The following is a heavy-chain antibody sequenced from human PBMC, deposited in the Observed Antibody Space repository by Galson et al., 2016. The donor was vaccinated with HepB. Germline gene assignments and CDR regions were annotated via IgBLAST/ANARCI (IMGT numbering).Heavy chain of an antibody. V-gene: IGHV3-74*01. D-gene: IGHD4-23*01. CDR1: GFTFSSHW. J-gene: IGHJ4*02. CDR3: ARDVNGGYFDS. Sequence: SLRLSCAASGFTFSSHWMHWVRQAPGKGLMCVSRLKSDGTSTYYADSVKGRFTISRDNPKNSLYLQMNNLRAEDTAVYYCARDVNGGYFDSWGQGTLVTVFS. CDR2: LKSDGTST.